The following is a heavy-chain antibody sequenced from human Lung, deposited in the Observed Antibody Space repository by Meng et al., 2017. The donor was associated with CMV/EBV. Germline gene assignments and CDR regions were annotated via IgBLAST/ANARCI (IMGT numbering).Heavy chain of an antibody. D-gene: IGHD3-22*01. J-gene: IGHJ4*02. Sequence: QVQLVQSGAEVKKPGASVKISCKASGYSFSDYYMVWVRQAPGQGLDWMGIINPSGNTNYAQNFQGRFTMTRDTSTSTVYMEVSSLRSDDTAVYYCARFWGSGYYYRYWGQGTLVTVSS. CDR2: INPSGNT. CDR1: GYSFSDYY. CDR3: ARFWGSGYYYRY. V-gene: IGHV1-46*01.